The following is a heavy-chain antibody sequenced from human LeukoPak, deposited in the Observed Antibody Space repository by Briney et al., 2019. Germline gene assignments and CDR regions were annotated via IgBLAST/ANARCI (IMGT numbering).Heavy chain of an antibody. Sequence: PSQTLSLTCPVSGGSITSSSSYWGWIRQPPGKGLEWIGTIYYSGTTYYNPSLKSRVTISIDAAKNQFSLMLTSVTAADTAVYYCARLVPPGGGDCTGSNCHTVYYFDYWGQGTLVAVSS. V-gene: IGHV4-39*01. CDR3: ARLVPPGGGDCTGSNCHTVYYFDY. D-gene: IGHD2-15*01. CDR1: GGSITSSSSY. CDR2: IYYSGTT. J-gene: IGHJ4*02.